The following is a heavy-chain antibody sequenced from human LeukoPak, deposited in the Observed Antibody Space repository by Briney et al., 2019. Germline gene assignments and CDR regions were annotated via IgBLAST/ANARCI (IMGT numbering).Heavy chain of an antibody. V-gene: IGHV4-59*11. CDR2: ISYIGTT. CDR3: ARDLVTVTKGFDI. J-gene: IGHJ3*02. D-gene: IGHD4-17*01. Sequence: SETLSLTCAVSGDSSSSHYWTWIRQPPGRGLEWIGYISYIGTTNYNPSLKSRVTISIDTSKNQFSLKLSSVTTADTAVYYCARDLVTVTKGFDIWGLGTMVSVSS. CDR1: GDSSSSHY.